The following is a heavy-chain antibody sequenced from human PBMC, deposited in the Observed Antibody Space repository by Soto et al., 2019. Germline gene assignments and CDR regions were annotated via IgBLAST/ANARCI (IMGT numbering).Heavy chain of an antibody. CDR3: ARAVTTPSLSVLGEKYNWFDP. J-gene: IGHJ5*02. CDR2: IIPIFGTA. D-gene: IGHD4-4*01. Sequence: ASVKVSCKASGGTFSSYAISWVRQAPGQGLEWMGGIIPIFGTANYAQKFQGRVTITADESTSTAYMELSSLRSEDTAVYYCARAVTTPSLSVLGEKYNWFDPWGQGTLVTVSS. CDR1: GGTFSSYA. V-gene: IGHV1-69*13.